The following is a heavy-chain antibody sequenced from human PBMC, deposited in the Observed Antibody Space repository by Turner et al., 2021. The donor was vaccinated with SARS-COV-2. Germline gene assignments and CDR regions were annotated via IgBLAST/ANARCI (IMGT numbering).Heavy chain of an antibody. Sequence: EVQLVESGGGLVKPGGSLSLPCPASGFPLLSYSMNWVRQAPGKGLEWVSFISSSSSYIYYADSVKGRFTISRDNAKNSLYLQMNSLRAEDTAVYYCARELAGRFGGATEIDYWGQGTLVTVSS. CDR3: ARELAGRFGGATEIDY. J-gene: IGHJ4*02. CDR1: GFPLLSYS. V-gene: IGHV3-21*01. D-gene: IGHD1-26*01. CDR2: ISSSSSYI.